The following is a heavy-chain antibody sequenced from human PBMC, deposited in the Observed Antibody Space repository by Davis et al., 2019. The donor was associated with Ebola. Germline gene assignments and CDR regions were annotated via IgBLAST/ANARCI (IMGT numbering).Heavy chain of an antibody. Sequence: GESLKISCEASGFTFSNYAMSWVRQAPGKGLEWVSGIRSSGDKTYNADSVKGRFTISRDNSKNTLYLQMNSLRAEDTAVYYCARGLPPPTGGGYNWFDPWGQGALVTVSS. V-gene: IGHV3-23*01. J-gene: IGHJ5*02. CDR2: IRSSGDKT. CDR1: GFTFSNYA. D-gene: IGHD3-16*01. CDR3: ARGLPPPTGGGYNWFDP.